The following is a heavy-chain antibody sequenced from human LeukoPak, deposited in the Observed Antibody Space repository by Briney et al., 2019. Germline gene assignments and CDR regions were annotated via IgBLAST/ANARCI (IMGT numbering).Heavy chain of an antibody. D-gene: IGHD5-24*01. CDR3: ASNYCRTDYAFDI. V-gene: IGHV4-59*01. CDR2: IYYSGST. Sequence: SETLSLTCTVSGGSISSYYWSWIRQPPGKGLEWIGYIYYSGSTNYNPSLKSRVTISVDTSKNQFSLKLSSVTAADTAVYYCASNYCRTDYAFDIWGQGTMVTVSS. J-gene: IGHJ3*02. CDR1: GGSISSYY.